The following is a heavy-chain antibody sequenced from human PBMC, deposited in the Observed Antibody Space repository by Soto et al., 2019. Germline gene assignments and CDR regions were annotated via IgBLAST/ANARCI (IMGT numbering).Heavy chain of an antibody. Sequence: GGSLRLSCAASGFTFSSYAMSWVRQAPGKGLEWVSAISGSGGSTYYADSVKGRFTISRDNSKNTLYLQMNSLRAEDTAVYYCAKVGEYYYGSGSYGRKHYYYYGMDVWGQGTTVTVSS. J-gene: IGHJ6*02. CDR2: ISGSGGST. CDR1: GFTFSSYA. CDR3: AKVGEYYYGSGSYGRKHYYYYGMDV. V-gene: IGHV3-23*01. D-gene: IGHD3-10*01.